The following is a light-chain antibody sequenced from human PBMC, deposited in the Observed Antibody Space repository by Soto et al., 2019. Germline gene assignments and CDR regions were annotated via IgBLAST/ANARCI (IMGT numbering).Light chain of an antibody. V-gene: IGLV2-14*01. Sequence: QSALTQPASVSGSPGQSITIPCTGSRSDVGDYNYVAWYQQHPDKAPKLMIFDVSSRPSGVSNRFSGSKSGSTASLTISGLQAEDEADYFCSSYSSSGTLYVFGTGTKVTVL. CDR2: DVS. CDR1: RSDVGDYNY. CDR3: SSYSSSGTLYV. J-gene: IGLJ1*01.